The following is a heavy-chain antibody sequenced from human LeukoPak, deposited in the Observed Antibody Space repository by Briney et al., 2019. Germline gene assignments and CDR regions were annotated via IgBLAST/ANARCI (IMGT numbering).Heavy chain of an antibody. CDR3: ARVRYNWNDVGYMDV. CDR2: INPNSGGT. V-gene: IGHV1-2*02. Sequence: GASVKVSCKASGYTFTGYYMHWVRQAPGQGLEWMVWINPNSGGTNYAQKFQGRVTMTRDTSISTAYMELSRLRSDDTAVYYCARVRYNWNDVGYMDVWGKGTTVTVSS. D-gene: IGHD1-1*01. CDR1: GYTFTGYY. J-gene: IGHJ6*03.